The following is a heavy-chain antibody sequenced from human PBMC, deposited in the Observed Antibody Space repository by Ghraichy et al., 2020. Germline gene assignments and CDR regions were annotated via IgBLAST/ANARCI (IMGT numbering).Heavy chain of an antibody. CDR1: GGSISSHY. J-gene: IGHJ4*02. CDR3: ARDIGFSSSSVWFDY. V-gene: IGHV4-59*11. D-gene: IGHD6-6*01. CDR2: IFYTGST. Sequence: SETLSLTCTVSGGSISSHYWSWIRQPPGKGLEWIGYIFYTGSTNYNPFLKSRVTILRDTSKNQFSLKLRSVTAADTAVYYCARDIGFSSSSVWFDYWGLGTVVTVSS.